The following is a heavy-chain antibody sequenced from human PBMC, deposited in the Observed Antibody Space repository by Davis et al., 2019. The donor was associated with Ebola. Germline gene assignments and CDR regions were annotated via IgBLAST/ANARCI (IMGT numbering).Heavy chain of an antibody. CDR2: ISSSGGST. CDR3: VKGSGSYFNYYGMDV. J-gene: IGHJ6*02. D-gene: IGHD3-10*01. CDR1: GFTFNDYW. Sequence: GESLKISCAASGFTFNDYWMHWVRQAPGKGLKYVSAISSSGGSTYYADSVKGRFTISRDSSKNTLHLQMSSLRVEDMAVYYCVKGSGSYFNYYGMDVWGQGTTVTVSS. V-gene: IGHV3-64D*06.